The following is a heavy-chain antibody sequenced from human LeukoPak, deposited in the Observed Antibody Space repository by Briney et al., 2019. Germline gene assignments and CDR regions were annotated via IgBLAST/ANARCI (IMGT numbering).Heavy chain of an antibody. Sequence: SETLSLTCAVSGYAISSGYYWGWIRQPPGKGLEWIGSIYHSGSTYCNPSLKSRVTISVDTSKNQFSLKLSSVTAADTAVYYCAGSLSPGYSSSWDPLGYWGQGTLVTVSS. CDR3: AGSLSPGYSSSWDPLGY. CDR2: IYHSGST. CDR1: GYAISSGYY. J-gene: IGHJ4*02. D-gene: IGHD6-13*01. V-gene: IGHV4-38-2*01.